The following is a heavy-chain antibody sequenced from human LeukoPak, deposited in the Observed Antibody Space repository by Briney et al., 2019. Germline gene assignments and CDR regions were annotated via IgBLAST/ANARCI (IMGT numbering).Heavy chain of an antibody. V-gene: IGHV1-24*01. J-gene: IGHJ6*03. CDR1: GYTLTELS. CDR3: ATVRGRYYYYYYMDV. Sequence: ASVKVCCKVSGYTLTELSMHWVRQAPGKGLEWMGGFDPEDGETIYAQKFQGRVTMTEDTSTDTAYMELSSLRSEDTAVYYCATVRGRYYYYYYMDVWGKGTTVTVSS. D-gene: IGHD3-10*01. CDR2: FDPEDGET.